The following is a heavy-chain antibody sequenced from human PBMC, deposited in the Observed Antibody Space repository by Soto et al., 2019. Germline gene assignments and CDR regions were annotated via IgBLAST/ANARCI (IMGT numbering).Heavy chain of an antibody. V-gene: IGHV4-39*01. CDR1: GGTISRSSNY. Sequence: PSKNLSITSTGSGGTISRSSNYRSWIPLPTGNRLEWIGSIYYSGSTYYNPSLKSRVTISVDTSKNQFSLKLSSVTAADTAVYYCARKYSSGWDVDYWGQGTLVTVSS. CDR3: ARKYSSGWDVDY. J-gene: IGHJ4*02. CDR2: IYYSGST. D-gene: IGHD6-19*01.